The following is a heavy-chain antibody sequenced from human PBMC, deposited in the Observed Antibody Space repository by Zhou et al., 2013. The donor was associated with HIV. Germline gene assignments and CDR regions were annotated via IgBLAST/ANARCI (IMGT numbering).Heavy chain of an antibody. CDR1: GYTFTDYY. J-gene: IGHJ2*01. CDR3: ARGVVVAATRYFDL. V-gene: IGHV1-2*02. Sequence: QVQLVQSGAEVKKPGASVKVSCKASGYTFTDYYMHWVRQAPGQGLEWMGWINPNSGGTNYAQKFQGRVTMTRDTSISTAFMELRSLRSDDTALYYCARGVVVAATRYFDLWGLAPWSLSPQ. D-gene: IGHD2-15*01. CDR2: INPNSGGT.